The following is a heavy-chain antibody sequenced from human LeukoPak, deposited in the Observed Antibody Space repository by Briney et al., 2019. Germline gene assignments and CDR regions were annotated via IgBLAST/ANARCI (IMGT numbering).Heavy chain of an antibody. CDR3: ARDSPVRYFDRSLPEGDHYYGMDV. D-gene: IGHD3-9*01. J-gene: IGHJ6*04. CDR1: GYTFTSYG. Sequence: ASVKVSCKASGYTFTSYGITWVRQAPGQGLEWMGWISAYNGNTNYAQNLQGRVTMTTDTSTSTAYMELRSLRSDDTAVYYCARDSPVRYFDRSLPEGDHYYGMDVWGKGTTVTVSS. CDR2: ISAYNGNT. V-gene: IGHV1-18*04.